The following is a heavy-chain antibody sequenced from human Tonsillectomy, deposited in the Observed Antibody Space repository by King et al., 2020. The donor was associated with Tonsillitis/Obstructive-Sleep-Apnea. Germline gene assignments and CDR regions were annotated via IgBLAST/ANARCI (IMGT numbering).Heavy chain of an antibody. J-gene: IGHJ4*02. CDR2: ISAYNGDT. CDR3: ARDSRSHYYDTSGYYTFEY. V-gene: IGHV1-18*01. Sequence: VQLVQSGAEVKKPGASVKVSCKASGYTFTTYGISWVRQAPGQGLEWMGWISAYNGDTNYAQKLQDRVTMTTDTSTSTAYMEVRSLRSDDTALYYCARDSRSHYYDTSGYYTFEYWGQGTLVTVSS. CDR1: GYTFTTYG. D-gene: IGHD3-22*01.